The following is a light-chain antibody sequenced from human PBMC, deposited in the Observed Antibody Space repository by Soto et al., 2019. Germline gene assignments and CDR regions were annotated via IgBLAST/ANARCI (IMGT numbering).Light chain of an antibody. V-gene: IGLV1-47*02. J-gene: IGLJ1*01. CDR1: SSNIGTNY. CDR2: CND. Sequence: QAVVTQPPSASGTPGQRVTISCSGSSSNIGTNYVYWYKQLPGTAPKLLIYCNDQRPSGVPDRLSGSKSGTSASLAISGLRSEDEADYYCCSHTSSTTFVFGTGTKLTVL. CDR3: CSHTSSTTFV.